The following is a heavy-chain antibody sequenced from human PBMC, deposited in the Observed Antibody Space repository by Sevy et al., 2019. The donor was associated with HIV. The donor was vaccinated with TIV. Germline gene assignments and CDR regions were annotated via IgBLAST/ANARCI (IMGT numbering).Heavy chain of an antibody. V-gene: IGHV4-34*01. Sequence: SETLSLTCAVYGGSFSGYYWSWIRQPPGKGLEWIGEINHSGSTNYNPSLKSRVTISVDTSENQFSLKLSSVTAADTAVYYCARGTPPDIVVVLAAALYYFDYWGQGTLVTVSS. CDR2: INHSGST. CDR1: GGSFSGYY. D-gene: IGHD2-15*01. J-gene: IGHJ4*02. CDR3: ARGTPPDIVVVLAAALYYFDY.